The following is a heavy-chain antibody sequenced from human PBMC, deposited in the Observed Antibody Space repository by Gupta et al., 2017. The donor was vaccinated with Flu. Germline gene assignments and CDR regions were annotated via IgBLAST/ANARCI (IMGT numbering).Heavy chain of an antibody. CDR3: AGVEQLERASVLWARYSDY. CDR2: IHNSGST. D-gene: IGHD1-1*01. Sequence: YWAGIGQAPGKGLEWIANIHNSGSTYYNPSLKSRLAIAVDTSKNQLSRKLSAVTAADSAVYYCAGVEQLERASVLWARYSDYWGQGALVTGSS. J-gene: IGHJ4*02. V-gene: IGHV4-39*01. CDR1: Y.